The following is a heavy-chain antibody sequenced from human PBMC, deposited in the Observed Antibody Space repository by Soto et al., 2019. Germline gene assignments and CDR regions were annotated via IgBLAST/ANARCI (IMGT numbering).Heavy chain of an antibody. CDR2: VYYNGSS. Sequence: PSATLSLTCLLSGGSISTSYWSWIRQPPGKGLEWIAYVYYNGSSKYNPALKSRVSLSIDTSKIQFSLKLSSVSAADTAVYFCAREGPYYFDYWSQGTLVTVSS. CDR1: GGSISTSY. CDR3: AREGPYYFDY. J-gene: IGHJ4*02. V-gene: IGHV4-59*01.